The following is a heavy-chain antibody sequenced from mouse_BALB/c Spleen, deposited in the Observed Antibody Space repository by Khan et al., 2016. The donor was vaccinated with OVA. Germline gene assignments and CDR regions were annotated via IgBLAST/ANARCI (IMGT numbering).Heavy chain of an antibody. CDR1: GYSFTTYW. CDR3: TRRGLYGVFAF. V-gene: IGHV1-4*01. D-gene: IGHD1-1*02. CDR2: FIRSTGYT. Sequence: QVQLQQSGAELAKPSPSLYMSCTVSGYSFTTYWVHCVNQRLRRGLEWFVYFIRSTGYTEYNQKFKNKATLTTDESSSAAYLQLSSLTSEDSAVYYCTRRGLYGVFAFWGQGTLVTVSA. J-gene: IGHJ3*01.